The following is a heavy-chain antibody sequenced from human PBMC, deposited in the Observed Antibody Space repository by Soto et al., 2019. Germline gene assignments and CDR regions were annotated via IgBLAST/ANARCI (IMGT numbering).Heavy chain of an antibody. V-gene: IGHV4-34*01. CDR1: GGSFSGYY. Sequence: SETLSLTCAVYGGSFSGYYWSWIRQPPGKGLEWIGEINHSGSTNYNPSLKSRVTIPVDTSKNQLSLKLSSVTAADTAVYYCARSIGYCSSTSCYVSYYYYYMDVWGKGTTVTVS. J-gene: IGHJ6*03. CDR2: INHSGST. CDR3: ARSIGYCSSTSCYVSYYYYYMDV. D-gene: IGHD2-2*01.